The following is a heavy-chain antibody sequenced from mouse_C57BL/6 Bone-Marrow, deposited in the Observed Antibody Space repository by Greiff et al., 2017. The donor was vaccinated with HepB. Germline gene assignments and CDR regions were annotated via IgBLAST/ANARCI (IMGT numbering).Heavy chain of an antibody. V-gene: IGHV14-4*01. D-gene: IGHD2-3*01. J-gene: IGHJ3*01. CDR2: IDPENGDT. Sequence: EVQLQQSGAELVRPGASVKLSCTASGFNIKDDYMHWVKQRPEQGLEWIGWIDPENGDTEYASKFQGKATITADTSSNTADLQLSSLTSEDTAVYYCTPMVTPWFAYWGQGTLVTVSA. CDR3: TPMVTPWFAY. CDR1: GFNIKDDY.